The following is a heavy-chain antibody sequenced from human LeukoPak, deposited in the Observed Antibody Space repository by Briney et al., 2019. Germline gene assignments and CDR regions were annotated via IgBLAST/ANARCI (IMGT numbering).Heavy chain of an antibody. V-gene: IGHV4-59*01. CDR1: GASISSYF. CDR3: ARTVRGDYVDF. J-gene: IGHJ4*02. D-gene: IGHD4-17*01. Sequence: SETLSLTCTVSGASISSYFWSWIRQPPGRGLEWIAYIYYGGNTRYNPSLKSRVTISEDTSNSQFSLRLNSVTAAGTAVYYCARTVRGDYVDFWGQGTLVTVSS. CDR2: IYYGGNT.